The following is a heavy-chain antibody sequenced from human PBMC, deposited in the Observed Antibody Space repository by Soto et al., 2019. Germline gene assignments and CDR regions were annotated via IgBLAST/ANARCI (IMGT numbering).Heavy chain of an antibody. D-gene: IGHD2-15*01. Sequence: ASVKVSCKASGATFSSYAISWVRQAPGQGLEWMGWISAYNGNTNYAQKLQGRVTMTTDTSTSTAYMELRSLRSDDTAVYYCARNCSGGNCYFGWFDPWGQGTLVTVSS. V-gene: IGHV1-18*01. J-gene: IGHJ5*02. CDR3: ARNCSGGNCYFGWFDP. CDR2: ISAYNGNT. CDR1: GATFSSYA.